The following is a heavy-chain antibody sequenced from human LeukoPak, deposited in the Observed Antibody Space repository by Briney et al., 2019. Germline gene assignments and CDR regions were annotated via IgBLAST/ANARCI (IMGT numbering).Heavy chain of an antibody. J-gene: IGHJ3*02. CDR1: GFTFDDYG. Sequence: GGSLRLSCAASGFTFDDYGMTWVRQAPGKGLEWVSGINWNGGSTGYADSVKGRFTISRDNAKNSLYLQMNSLRAEDTALYYCARDIVLIAVAVRGSFDIWGQGTMVTVSS. CDR2: INWNGGST. CDR3: ARDIVLIAVAVRGSFDI. D-gene: IGHD6-19*01. V-gene: IGHV3-20*04.